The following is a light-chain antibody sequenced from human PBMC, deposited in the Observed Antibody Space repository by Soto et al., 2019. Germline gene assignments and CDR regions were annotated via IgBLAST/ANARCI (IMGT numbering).Light chain of an antibody. CDR3: MQGTHWPPAT. Sequence: DVVMTQSPLSLPVTLGQPASISCRSSQSLVYSDGNTYLNWFQQRPGQAPRRLIYKVSNRDSGVPDRFSGSGSGTDFTLKISRVEAEDVGGYYCMQGTHWPPATFGQGTKVEIK. J-gene: IGKJ1*01. CDR2: KVS. CDR1: QSLVYSDGNTY. V-gene: IGKV2-30*01.